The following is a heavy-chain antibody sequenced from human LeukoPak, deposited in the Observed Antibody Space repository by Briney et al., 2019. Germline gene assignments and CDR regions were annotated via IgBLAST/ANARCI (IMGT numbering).Heavy chain of an antibody. V-gene: IGHV3-30*04. D-gene: IGHD2-15*01. CDR2: ISYDGNNK. CDR1: GFTFTTYA. J-gene: IGHJ4*02. Sequence: QPGRSLRLSCAASGFTFTTYAMHWVRQAPGKGLEWVAFISYDGNNKYYTDSMKGRFTISRDNSKNTLYLQMNSLRAEDTAVYYCARAAQASIPAAAFDYWGQGTLVTVSS. CDR3: ARAAQASIPAAAFDY.